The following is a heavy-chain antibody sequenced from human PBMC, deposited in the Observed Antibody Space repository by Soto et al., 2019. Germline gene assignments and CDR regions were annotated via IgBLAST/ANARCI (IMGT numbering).Heavy chain of an antibody. V-gene: IGHV1-18*01. CDR2: ISAYNGNT. J-gene: IGHJ4*02. D-gene: IGHD4-17*01. Sequence: QVQLVQSGAEVKKPGASVKVSCKASGYTFTSYGISWVRQAPGQGLEWMGWISAYNGNTNYAQKLQGRVTMTTDTSTSTAYTELRSLRSDDTAVYYCARAAFPDYGDYPPDYWGQGTLVTVSS. CDR1: GYTFTSYG. CDR3: ARAAFPDYGDYPPDY.